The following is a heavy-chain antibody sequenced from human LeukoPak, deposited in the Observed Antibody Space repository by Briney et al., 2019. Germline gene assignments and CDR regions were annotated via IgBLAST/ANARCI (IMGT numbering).Heavy chain of an antibody. CDR3: AKDRVYYGSGTGSQFDY. CDR2: ISWNSGSI. J-gene: IGHJ4*02. Sequence: GRSLRLPCAASGFTFDDYAMHWVRQAPGKGLEWVSGISWNSGSIGYADSVKGRFTISRDNAKNSLYLQMNSLRAEDTALYYCAKDRVYYGSGTGSQFDYWGQGTLVTVSS. V-gene: IGHV3-9*01. D-gene: IGHD3-10*01. CDR1: GFTFDDYA.